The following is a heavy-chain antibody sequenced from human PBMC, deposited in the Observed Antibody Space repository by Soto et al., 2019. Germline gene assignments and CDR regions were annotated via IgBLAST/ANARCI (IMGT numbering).Heavy chain of an antibody. Sequence: QVQLVQSGAEVKKPGASVKVSCKASGYTFTSYGISWVRQAPGQGLEWMGWISAYNGNTNYAHKLQCRVTMTTDTSTSTAYLEMRSLRSDDTAVYYCASGEGELTGTISYYYYMDVWGKGTTVTVSS. CDR3: ASGEGELTGTISYYYYMDV. J-gene: IGHJ6*03. CDR1: GYTFTSYG. V-gene: IGHV1-18*01. D-gene: IGHD1-7*01. CDR2: ISAYNGNT.